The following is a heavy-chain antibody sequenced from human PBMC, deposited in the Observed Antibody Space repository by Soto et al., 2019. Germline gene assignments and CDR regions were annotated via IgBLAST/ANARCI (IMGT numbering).Heavy chain of an antibody. CDR1: SGPDRSHN. D-gene: IGHD4-17*01. CDR2: VYYTGDT. V-gene: IGHV4-59*08. CDR3: VRQGIDYLHGLVDV. J-gene: IGHJ6*02. Sequence: QVQLQQSGPRLVKPSETLSLTCTVSSGPDRSHNWGWIRQPPGRGLEWIGYVYYTGDTAYNPSLRGRVNISAATSPNDLSFTLNSVTAAHAAVYYCVRQGIDYLHGLVDVWGQGTTVSVSS.